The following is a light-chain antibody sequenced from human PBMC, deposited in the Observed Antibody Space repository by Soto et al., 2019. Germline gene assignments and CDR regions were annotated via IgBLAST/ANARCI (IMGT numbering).Light chain of an antibody. J-gene: IGKJ2*01. V-gene: IGKV3-20*01. CDR3: QQYGSSLYT. CDR2: GAS. Sequence: EIVLTQSPGTLSLSPGERATLSCRASQSVSSSYLAWYQQNPGQAPRLLIYGASSRATGIPDRFSGSGSGTDFTLTISRLEPEDVAVYYCQQYGSSLYTFGQGTKLEIK. CDR1: QSVSSSY.